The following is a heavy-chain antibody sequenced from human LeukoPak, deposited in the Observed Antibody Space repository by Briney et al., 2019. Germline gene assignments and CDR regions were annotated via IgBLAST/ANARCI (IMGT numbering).Heavy chain of an antibody. J-gene: IGHJ5*02. CDR2: ISYDGSNK. V-gene: IGHV3-30*04. D-gene: IGHD3-10*01. CDR1: GFTFSSYA. CDR3: ARVSMRVRGARRFDP. Sequence: PGGSLRLSCAASGFTFSSYAMHWVRQPPGKGLEWVAVISYDGSNKYYADSVKGRSTISRDNSKNTLYLQMNSLTSEDTAVYYCARVSMRVRGARRFDPWGQGTLVTVSS.